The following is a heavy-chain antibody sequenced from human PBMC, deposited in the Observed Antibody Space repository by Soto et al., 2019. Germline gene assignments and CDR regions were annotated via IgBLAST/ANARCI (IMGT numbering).Heavy chain of an antibody. V-gene: IGHV3-30-3*01. J-gene: IGHJ6*02. Sequence: QVQLVESGGGVVQPGRSLTPSCAASGFTFRNYAMHWVRQAPGKGLEWVATISYDGDNKYYTDSVKGPFTISRDNSKNTLYLQMNSLRPEDTAVYYCARPWGQLSTYYYGMDTWGQGTTVTVSS. CDR1: GFTFRNYA. D-gene: IGHD3-16*01. CDR2: ISYDGDNK. CDR3: ARPWGQLSTYYYGMDT.